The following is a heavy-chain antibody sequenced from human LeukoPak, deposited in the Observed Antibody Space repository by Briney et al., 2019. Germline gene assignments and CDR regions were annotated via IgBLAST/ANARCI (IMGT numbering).Heavy chain of an antibody. CDR3: AKTYVWYYFDY. J-gene: IGHJ4*02. CDR1: GFTFKSYG. V-gene: IGHV3-23*01. Sequence: QPGGTLRLSCAASGFTFKSYGMTWVRQAPGKGLEWVSTISASGDSAYYADSVKGRFTISRDNSKNTLYLQVNSLRAEDTAVYYCAKTYVWYYFDYWGQGILVTVSS. CDR2: ISASGDSA. D-gene: IGHD3-16*01.